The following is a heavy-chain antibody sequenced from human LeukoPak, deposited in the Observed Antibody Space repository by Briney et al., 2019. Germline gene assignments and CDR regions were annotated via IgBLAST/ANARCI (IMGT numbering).Heavy chain of an antibody. D-gene: IGHD4-17*01. CDR2: IYYSGSP. J-gene: IGHJ4*02. CDR3: TRTSASTAIDY. V-gene: IGHV4-59*01. CDR1: GGSISNYY. Sequence: SETLSLTCAVSGGSISNYYWSWIRQSPGKRLEWIGYIYYSGSPNYNPSLKSRVTMSLDTSRNQFSLKLTSVTAADTAVYYCTRTSASTAIDYWGPGTLVTVSS.